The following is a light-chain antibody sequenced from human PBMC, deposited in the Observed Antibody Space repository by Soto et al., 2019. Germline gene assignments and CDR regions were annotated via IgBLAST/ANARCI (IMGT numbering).Light chain of an antibody. V-gene: IGKV3-15*01. CDR1: RSVYAN. Sequence: EIVMTQSPATLSVSPGESATLSCRASRSVYANLAWYQQRPGQAPRLLIYGAFTRATDIPARFRGSGSGTEFSLTISSVHSEDVAVYYCQQYDVWPFTFGPGTKVDIK. CDR2: GAF. J-gene: IGKJ3*01. CDR3: QQYDVWPFT.